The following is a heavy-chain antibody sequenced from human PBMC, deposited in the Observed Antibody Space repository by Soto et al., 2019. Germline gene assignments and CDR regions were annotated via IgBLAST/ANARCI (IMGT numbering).Heavy chain of an antibody. CDR3: ARTMIVVVRSYYYYGMDV. V-gene: IGHV1-69*01. D-gene: IGHD3-22*01. CDR1: GGTFSSYA. J-gene: IGHJ6*02. Sequence: QVQLVQSGAEVKKPGSSVKVSCKASGGTFSSYAISWVRQAPGQGLEWMGGIIPIFGTANYAQKFQGRVTITADESTSTAYMELSSLRSEDTAMYYCARTMIVVVRSYYYYGMDVWGQGTTVTVSS. CDR2: IIPIFGTA.